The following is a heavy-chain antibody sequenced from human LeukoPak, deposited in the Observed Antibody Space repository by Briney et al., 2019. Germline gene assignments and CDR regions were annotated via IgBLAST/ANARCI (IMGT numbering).Heavy chain of an antibody. Sequence: GGSLRLSCAASGLTLRNYAMTWVRQAPGKGLEWVSGLSDNGISTYYADSVKGRFSISRDSSKSTLYLQMNSLRVDDTAVYYCAKLGHCSGGSCYAFDYWGQGTLVTVSS. CDR3: AKLGHCSGGSCYAFDY. D-gene: IGHD2-15*01. CDR1: GLTLRNYA. CDR2: LSDNGIST. J-gene: IGHJ4*02. V-gene: IGHV3-23*01.